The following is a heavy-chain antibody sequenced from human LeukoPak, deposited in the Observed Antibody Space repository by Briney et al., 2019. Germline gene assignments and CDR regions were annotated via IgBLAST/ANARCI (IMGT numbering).Heavy chain of an antibody. Sequence: SQTLSLTCAISGDSVSSNSAAWNWIRQSPSRGLEWLGRTYYRSKWYNDYAVSVKSRITINPDTSKNQFSLQLNSVTPEDTAVYYCARDHPSWVRRITMVRGVIYLDYWGQGTLVTVSS. D-gene: IGHD3-10*01. CDR3: ARDHPSWVRRITMVRGVIYLDY. CDR1: GDSVSSNSAA. J-gene: IGHJ4*02. CDR2: TYYRSKWYN. V-gene: IGHV6-1*01.